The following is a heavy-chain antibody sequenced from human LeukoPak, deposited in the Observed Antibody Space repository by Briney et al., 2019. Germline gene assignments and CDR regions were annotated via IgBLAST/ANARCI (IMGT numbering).Heavy chain of an antibody. Sequence: SETLSLTCNVSSGTISSSSYFWGWIRQPPGNGLEWIGNIYYTGSTHYNPSLKRRLTISVDTSKNQFSLKLSSVTAADTAVYYCARHAAIRRVTMNGWFDPWGQGTLVTVSS. J-gene: IGHJ5*02. CDR2: IYYTGST. CDR3: ARHAAIRRVTMNGWFDP. V-gene: IGHV4-39*01. D-gene: IGHD4-17*01. CDR1: SGTISSSSYF.